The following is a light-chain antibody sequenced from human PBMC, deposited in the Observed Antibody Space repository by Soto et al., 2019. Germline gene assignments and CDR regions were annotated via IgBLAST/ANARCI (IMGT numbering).Light chain of an antibody. J-gene: IGLJ1*01. CDR2: DVS. V-gene: IGLV2-14*01. CDR1: SSDVGGYNY. CDR3: SSFTSSTTYV. Sequence: QSVLTQPASVSGSPGQSITISCTGXSSDVGGYNYVSWYQQHPGKAPKFMIYDVSNRPSGVSNRFSGSKSGNTASLTISGLQAEDEADYYCSSFTSSTTYVFGTGTKVTVL.